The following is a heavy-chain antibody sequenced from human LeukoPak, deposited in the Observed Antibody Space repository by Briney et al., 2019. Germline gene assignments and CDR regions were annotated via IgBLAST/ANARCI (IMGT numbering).Heavy chain of an antibody. J-gene: IGHJ5*02. V-gene: IGHV1-8*01. CDR2: MNPNSGNT. CDR1: GYTFTTYD. Sequence: ASVKVSCKASGYTFTTYDINWVLQATGQGLEWIGWMNPNSGNTGYAQKFQCRVTMTRNTSISTAYMELSSLRSEDTAVYYCARGPNKSDGGNSGSAWFDPWGQGTLVTVSS. CDR3: ARGPNKSDGGNSGSAWFDP. D-gene: IGHD4-23*01.